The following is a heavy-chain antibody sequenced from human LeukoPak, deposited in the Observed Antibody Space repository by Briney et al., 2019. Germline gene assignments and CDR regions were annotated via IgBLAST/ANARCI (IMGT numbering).Heavy chain of an antibody. CDR2: IYYSGST. J-gene: IGHJ5*02. CDR3: ARSPGTRVWFDP. Sequence: LETLSLTCTVSGGSISSYYWSWIRQPPGKGLEWIGYIYYSGSTNYNPSLKSRVTISVDTSKNQFSLKLSSVTAADTAVYYCARSPGTRVWFDPWGQGTLVTVSS. V-gene: IGHV4-59*01. CDR1: GGSISSYY. D-gene: IGHD1-1*01.